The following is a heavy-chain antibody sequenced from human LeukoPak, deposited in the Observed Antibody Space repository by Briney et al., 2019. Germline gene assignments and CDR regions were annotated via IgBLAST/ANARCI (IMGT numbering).Heavy chain of an antibody. V-gene: IGHV4-59*08. CDR1: GGSISSYY. CDR2: IYYSGST. J-gene: IGHJ4*02. Sequence: SETLSLTCTVSGGSISSYYWSWIRQPPGKGLEWIGYIYYSGSTNYNPSLKSRVTISVDTSKNQFSLKLSSVTAADTAVYYCARRLGRPLRIDYWGQGTLVTVSS. D-gene: IGHD6-19*01. CDR3: ARRLGRPLRIDY.